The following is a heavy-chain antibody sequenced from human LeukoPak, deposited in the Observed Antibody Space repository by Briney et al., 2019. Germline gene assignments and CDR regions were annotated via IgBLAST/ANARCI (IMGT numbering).Heavy chain of an antibody. CDR3: ARTLLDATIAVATEDWYGMDV. V-gene: IGHV3-30-3*01. Sequence: PGGSLRLSCAASGFTFSSYAMHWVRQAPGKGLEWVAVISYDGSNKYYADSVKGRFTISRDNSKNTLYLQMNSLRAEDTAVYYCARTLLDATIAVATEDWYGMDVWGQGTTVTVSS. CDR1: GFTFSSYA. CDR2: ISYDGSNK. J-gene: IGHJ6*02. D-gene: IGHD6-19*01.